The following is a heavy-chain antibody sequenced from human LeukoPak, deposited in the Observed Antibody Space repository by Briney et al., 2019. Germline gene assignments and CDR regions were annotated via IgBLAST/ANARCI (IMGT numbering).Heavy chain of an antibody. CDR2: INPDSGGT. D-gene: IGHD1-26*01. CDR1: GYTFTGYY. CDR3: ARDSGSYWDFQH. V-gene: IGHV1-2*06. J-gene: IGHJ1*01. Sequence: ASVKVSCKASGYTFTGYYMHWVRQAPGQGLEWVGRINPDSGGTNYAQKFQGRVTMTRDTSISTAYMELSRLRSDDTAVYYCARDSGSYWDFQHWGQGTLVTVSS.